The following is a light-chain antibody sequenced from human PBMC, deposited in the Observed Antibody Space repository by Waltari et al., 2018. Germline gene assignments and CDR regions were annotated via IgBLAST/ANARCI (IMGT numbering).Light chain of an antibody. CDR2: HVS. CDR3: ASYRDTGTPCV. Sequence: QSALTQPASVSASPGPSIAISCTASRSDVGGYNHVHWYQQHPGNAPKRIISHVSNRPSGIPNRFSGSNSGNTASLTISGLQAEDEGDYYCASYRDTGTPCVFGGGTKVTVL. CDR1: RSDVGGYNH. V-gene: IGLV2-14*01. J-gene: IGLJ3*02.